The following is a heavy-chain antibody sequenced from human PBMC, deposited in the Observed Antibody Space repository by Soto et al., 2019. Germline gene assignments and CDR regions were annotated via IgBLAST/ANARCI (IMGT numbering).Heavy chain of an antibody. CDR1: GFSLSTSGVG. CDR2: IYWDDDK. V-gene: IGHV2-5*02. CDR3: AHANLIWGSYRYTVDAFDI. Sequence: GSGPTLVNPTQTLTLTCTFSGFSLSTSGVGVGWIRQPPGKALEWLALIYWDDDKRYSPSLKSRLTITKDTSKNQVVLTMTNMAPVDTATYYCAHANLIWGSYRYTVDAFDIWGQGTMVTVSS. J-gene: IGHJ3*02. D-gene: IGHD3-16*02.